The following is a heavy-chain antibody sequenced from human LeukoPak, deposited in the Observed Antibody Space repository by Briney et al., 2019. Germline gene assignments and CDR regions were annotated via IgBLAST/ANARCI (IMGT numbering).Heavy chain of an antibody. V-gene: IGHV1-46*01. CDR2: INPSGGST. CDR3: ARDAVYGSGTPGWFDP. D-gene: IGHD3-10*01. J-gene: IGHJ5*02. CDR1: GYTFTSYC. Sequence: ASVKVSCKASGYTFTSYCMHWVRQAPGQGLEWMGIINPSGGSTSYAQKFQGRVTMTRDTSTSTVYMELGSLRSEDTAVYYCARDAVYGSGTPGWFDPWGQGTLVTVSS.